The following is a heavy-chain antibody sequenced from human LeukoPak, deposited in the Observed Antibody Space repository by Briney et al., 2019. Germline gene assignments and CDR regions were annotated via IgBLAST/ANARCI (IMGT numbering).Heavy chain of an antibody. CDR2: IYYSGST. Sequence: SETLSLTCTVSGGSISSYYWSWIRQPPGKGLEWIGYIYYSGSTNYNPSLKSRVTISVDTSKNQFSLKLSSVTAADTAVYYCARGATMGFDYWGQGTLVTVSS. CDR3: ARGATMGFDY. D-gene: IGHD5-12*01. CDR1: GGSISSYY. V-gene: IGHV4-59*01. J-gene: IGHJ4*02.